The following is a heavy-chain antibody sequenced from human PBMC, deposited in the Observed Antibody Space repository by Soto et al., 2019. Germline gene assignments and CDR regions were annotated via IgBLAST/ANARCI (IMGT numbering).Heavy chain of an antibody. Sequence: PSETLSLTCAVSGGSISSSNWWSWVRQPPGKGLEWIGEIYHSGSTNYNPSLKSRVTISVDQSKNQFSLKLSSVTAADTAVYYCASTRGYYDSSGYYQRKLLDYWGQGTLVTVSS. D-gene: IGHD3-22*01. CDR3: ASTRGYYDSSGYYQRKLLDY. CDR1: GGSISSSNW. V-gene: IGHV4-4*02. J-gene: IGHJ4*02. CDR2: IYHSGST.